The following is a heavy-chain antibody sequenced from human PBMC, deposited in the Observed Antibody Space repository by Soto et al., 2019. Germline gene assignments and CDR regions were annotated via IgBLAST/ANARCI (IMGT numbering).Heavy chain of an antibody. CDR2: IYHSGST. CDR1: GGSISSGGYS. V-gene: IGHV4-30-2*01. J-gene: IGHJ3*02. Sequence: SETLSLTCAVSGGSISSGGYSWSWIRQPPGKGLEWIGYIYHSGSTYYNPSLKSRVTISVDGSKNQFSLKLSSVTAADTAVYYCARDNRGDDAFDIWGQGTMVTVSS. CDR3: ARDNRGDDAFDI. D-gene: IGHD4-17*01.